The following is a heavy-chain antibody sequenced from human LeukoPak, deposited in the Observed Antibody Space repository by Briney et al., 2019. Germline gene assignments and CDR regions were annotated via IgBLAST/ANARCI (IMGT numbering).Heavy chain of an antibody. J-gene: IGHJ6*03. CDR3: ARHWDNYDILTGYYDYYMDV. Sequence: GESLKISCKGSGYSFTSYWIGWVRQMPGKGLEWMGIIYPGDSDTRYSPSFQGQVTISADKSISTAYLQWSSLKASDTAMYYCARHWDNYDILTGYYDYYMDVWGKGTTVTISS. V-gene: IGHV5-51*01. CDR2: IYPGDSDT. D-gene: IGHD3-9*01. CDR1: GYSFTSYW.